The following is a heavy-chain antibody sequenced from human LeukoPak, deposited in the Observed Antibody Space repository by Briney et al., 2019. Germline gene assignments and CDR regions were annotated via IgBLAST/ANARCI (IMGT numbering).Heavy chain of an antibody. CDR3: TRQFSIAYSD. CDR1: GFTFRDSA. Sequence: PGGSLKLSFAASGFTFRDSAIHWVRQTFGKGLEWVGRIRTVSDSYATSYDPSVEGRFTISRVDSNNTAYLQMNSLKIEDAAVYYCTRQFSIAYSDWGQGTLVTVSS. D-gene: IGHD4-11*01. V-gene: IGHV3-73*01. J-gene: IGHJ4*02. CDR2: IRTVSDSYAT.